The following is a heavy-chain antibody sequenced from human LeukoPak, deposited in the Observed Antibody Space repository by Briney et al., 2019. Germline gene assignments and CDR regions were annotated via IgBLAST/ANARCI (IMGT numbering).Heavy chain of an antibody. Sequence: WASVKVSCKASGYTFTSYYMHWVRQAPGQGLEWMGIINPSGGSTSYAQKFQGRVTMTRDTSTSTVYMELSSLRSEDTAVYFCARDSPKGWLGDEAFDIWGQGTMVTVSS. CDR2: INPSGGST. CDR1: GYTFTSYY. CDR3: ARDSPKGWLGDEAFDI. J-gene: IGHJ3*02. V-gene: IGHV1-46*01. D-gene: IGHD5-24*01.